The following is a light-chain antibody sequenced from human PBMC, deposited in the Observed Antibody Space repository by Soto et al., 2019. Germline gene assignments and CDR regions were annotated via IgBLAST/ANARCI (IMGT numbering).Light chain of an antibody. V-gene: IGKV3-11*01. J-gene: IGKJ5*01. CDR3: QQRNSWPFT. Sequence: DIGLTQSPSTLSLSPGERATLSCRASQSVGSYLAWYQQRPGQAPRLLIYDASNRATGIPARFSGSGSGTDFTLTISSLEPEDFAVYYCQQRNSWPFTFGQGTRLEIK. CDR1: QSVGSY. CDR2: DAS.